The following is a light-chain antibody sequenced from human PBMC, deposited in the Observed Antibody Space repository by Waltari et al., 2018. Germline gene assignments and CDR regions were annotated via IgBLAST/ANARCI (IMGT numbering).Light chain of an antibody. CDR1: QSISNW. V-gene: IGKV1-5*03. Sequence: IQMTQSPSTLSASVGDRITITCRASQSISNWLAWYQQKPGKAPKLLIYKASTLESGVPSRFSGSGSGTEFTLTISSLQPDDFATYYFQQYNSYSLLTFGGGTKVEIK. CDR3: QQYNSYSLLT. J-gene: IGKJ4*01. CDR2: KAS.